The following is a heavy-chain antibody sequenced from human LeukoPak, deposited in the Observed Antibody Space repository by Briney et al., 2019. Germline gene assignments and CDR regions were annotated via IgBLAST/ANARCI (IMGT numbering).Heavy chain of an antibody. CDR2: TNPSTGGT. CDR1: GYTCTGSY. V-gene: IGHV1-2*02. D-gene: IGHD2-2*01. Sequence: ASVKLSCKTSGYTCTGSYLNWVRQVPGQGLEWMSWTNPSTGGTKSAQQFEGRVTMTRDTSNTTGYLELRSLRLDDTATYYCARGGAFCSITTCHEFDHWGQGTLVIVSS. CDR3: ARGGAFCSITTCHEFDH. J-gene: IGHJ4*02.